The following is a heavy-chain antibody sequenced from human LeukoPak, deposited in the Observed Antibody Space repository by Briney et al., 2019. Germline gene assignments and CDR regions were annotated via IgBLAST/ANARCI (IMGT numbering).Heavy chain of an antibody. Sequence: GGSLRLSCAASGFTFSDYYMSWIRQAPGKGLEWVSYISGSSTNTNYADAVKGRFTISRDNAKNSLYLQMTSLRAEDTAVYYCVPSPESLTPPDYWGQGTPVTVSS. CDR3: VPSPESLTPPDY. CDR2: ISGSSTNT. V-gene: IGHV3-11*03. J-gene: IGHJ4*02. D-gene: IGHD3-9*01. CDR1: GFTFSDYY.